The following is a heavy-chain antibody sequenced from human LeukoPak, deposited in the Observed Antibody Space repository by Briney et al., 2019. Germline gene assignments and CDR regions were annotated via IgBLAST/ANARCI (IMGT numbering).Heavy chain of an antibody. CDR2: IKQDGSEK. D-gene: IGHD6-13*01. V-gene: IGHV3-7*01. J-gene: IGHJ6*03. Sequence: GGSLRLSCAASGFTFSSYWMSWVRQAPGKGLEWVANIKQDGSEKYYVDSVKGRFTISRDNAKNSLYLQMNSLRAEDTAVYYCARVLIAAAGTGPRSYYYYMDVWGKGTTVTVSS. CDR1: GFTFSSYW. CDR3: ARVLIAAAGTGPRSYYYYMDV.